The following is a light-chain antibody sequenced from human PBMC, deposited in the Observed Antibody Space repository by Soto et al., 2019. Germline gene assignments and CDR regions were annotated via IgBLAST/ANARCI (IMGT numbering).Light chain of an antibody. CDR2: RSD. CDR3: AAWDEALNGHV. CDR1: SSNIGSST. J-gene: IGLJ1*01. V-gene: IGLV1-44*01. Sequence: QSVLTHPPSASRTPGQRVTISCSGRSSNIGSSTVHWFQQLPGTAPKLLIHRSDQRPSGVPDRFSGSKSGTSASLAISGLQSEDEADYYCAAWDEALNGHVFGTGTKVTVL.